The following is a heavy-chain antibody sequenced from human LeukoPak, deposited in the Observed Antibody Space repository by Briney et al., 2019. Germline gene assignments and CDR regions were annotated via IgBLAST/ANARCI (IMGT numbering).Heavy chain of an antibody. Sequence: SGGSLRLSCAASGFTFSSYAMYCVRQAPGKGLEYVSAISTNGGSTYYANSVKGRFTISRDNSKNTLYLQMGSLRAEDMAVYYCAGGSSWYRGIDYWGQGTLVTVSS. V-gene: IGHV3-64*01. J-gene: IGHJ4*02. D-gene: IGHD6-13*01. CDR1: GFTFSSYA. CDR2: ISTNGGST. CDR3: AGGSSWYRGIDY.